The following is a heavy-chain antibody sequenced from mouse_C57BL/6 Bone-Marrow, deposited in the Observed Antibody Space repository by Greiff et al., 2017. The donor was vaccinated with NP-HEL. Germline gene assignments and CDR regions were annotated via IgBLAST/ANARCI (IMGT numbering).Heavy chain of an antibody. V-gene: IGHV1-80*01. CDR3: ARGRAVVAPYYAVDY. D-gene: IGHD1-1*01. J-gene: IGHJ4*01. Sequence: VQLQQSGAELVKPGASVKISCKASGYAFSSYWMNWVKQRPGKGLEWIGQIYPGDGDTNYNGKFKGKATLTADKSSSTAYMQLSSLTSEDSAVFFGARGRAVVAPYYAVDYWGQGTPVTVSS. CDR2: IYPGDGDT. CDR1: GYAFSSYW.